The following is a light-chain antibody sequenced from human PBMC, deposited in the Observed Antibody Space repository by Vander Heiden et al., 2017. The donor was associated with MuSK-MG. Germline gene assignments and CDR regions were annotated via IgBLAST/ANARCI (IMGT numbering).Light chain of an antibody. J-gene: IGKJ5*01. CDR2: AAS. V-gene: IGKV1-39*01. CDR1: QSISSY. CDR3: RQSYSTPVT. Sequence: DIQMTQSPSSLSASVGDRVTITCRASQSISSYLNWYQQKPGKAPKLLIYAASSLQSRVPSRFSGSGSGSDFTLTIIRLQPEDFATYYCRQSYSTPVTFGQGTRLEIK.